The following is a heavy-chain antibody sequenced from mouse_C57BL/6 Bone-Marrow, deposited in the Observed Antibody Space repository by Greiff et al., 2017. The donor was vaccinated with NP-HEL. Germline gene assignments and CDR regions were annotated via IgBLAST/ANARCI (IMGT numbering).Heavy chain of an antibody. V-gene: IGHV1-22*01. CDR1: GYTFTDYN. J-gene: IGHJ3*01. CDR2: INPNNGGT. Sequence: DVHLVESGPELVKPGASVKMSCKASGYTFTDYNMHWVKQSHGKSLEWIGYINPNNGGTSYNQKFKGKATLTVNKSSSTAYMELRSLTSEDSAVYYCARGWFKAYWGQGTLVTVSA. D-gene: IGHD2-3*01. CDR3: ARGWFKAY.